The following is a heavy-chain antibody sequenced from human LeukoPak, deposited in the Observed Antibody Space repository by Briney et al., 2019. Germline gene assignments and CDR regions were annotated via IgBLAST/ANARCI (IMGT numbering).Heavy chain of an antibody. J-gene: IGHJ4*02. CDR3: AKDINYDSSGYYDY. CDR2: ISWNSGSI. V-gene: IGHV3-9*01. Sequence: GRSLRLSCAASGFTFDDYAMPWVRQAPGKGLEWVSGISWNSGSIGYADSVKGRFTISRDNAKNSLYLQMNSLRAEDTALYYCAKDINYDSSGYYDYWGQGTLVTVSS. D-gene: IGHD3-22*01. CDR1: GFTFDDYA.